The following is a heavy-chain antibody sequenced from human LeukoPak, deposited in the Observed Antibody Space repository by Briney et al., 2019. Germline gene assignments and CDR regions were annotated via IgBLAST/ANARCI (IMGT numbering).Heavy chain of an antibody. Sequence: ASVKVSCKASGYTFTSYAIQWVRQAPGQRLEWMGWINAGHGNTKYSQNFQGRVTITRDTSASTAYMELSSLRSEDTAVYYCARDVRMVVTDLYYFDYWGQGTLVTVSS. D-gene: IGHD2-21*02. CDR2: INAGHGNT. J-gene: IGHJ4*02. CDR1: GYTFTSYA. V-gene: IGHV1-3*01. CDR3: ARDVRMVVTDLYYFDY.